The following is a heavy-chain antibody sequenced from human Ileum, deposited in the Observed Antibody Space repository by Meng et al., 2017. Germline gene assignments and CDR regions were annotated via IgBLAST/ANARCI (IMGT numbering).Heavy chain of an antibody. CDR2: IYYSGNT. V-gene: IGHV4-59*02. D-gene: IGHD6-19*01. J-gene: IGHJ4*02. CDR1: GGSVSSS. Sequence: VQLHESGPGLVRPSEPLSRPCPVSGGSVSSSWSWIRQPPGKGLEWIGHIYYSGNTNYNPSLKSRVTISVDTSKNQFSLKLSSVTAADTAVYFCARDRRDSSGWFYFDYWAQGTLVTVSS. CDR3: ARDRRDSSGWFYFDY.